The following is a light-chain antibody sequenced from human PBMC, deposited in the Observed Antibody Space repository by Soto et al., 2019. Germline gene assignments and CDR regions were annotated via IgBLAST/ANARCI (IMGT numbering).Light chain of an antibody. Sequence: DIQMTQSPSSLSASVGDRVTVTCQASQDISNYLNWYQHKAGKAPKLLISDASNLQTGVPSRFSGSGSGTDFTFTISSLQPEDIATYYCQQYHDLFPWTFGKGTKVEI. J-gene: IGKJ1*01. CDR1: QDISNY. CDR3: QQYHDLFPWT. CDR2: DAS. V-gene: IGKV1-33*01.